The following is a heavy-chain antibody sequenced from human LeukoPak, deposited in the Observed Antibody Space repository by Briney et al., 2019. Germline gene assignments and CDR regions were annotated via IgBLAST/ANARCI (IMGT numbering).Heavy chain of an antibody. CDR3: ARQTYYYDKGAFDI. J-gene: IGHJ3*02. V-gene: IGHV4-34*01. CDR2: ISHSGST. D-gene: IGHD3-22*01. CDR1: GGSFSGYY. Sequence: PSETLSLTCAVYGGSFSGYYWSWIRQPPGKGLEWIGEISHSGSTNYNPSLKSRVTISVDTSKNQFSLKLSSVTAADTAVYYCARQTYYYDKGAFDIWGQGTMVTVSS.